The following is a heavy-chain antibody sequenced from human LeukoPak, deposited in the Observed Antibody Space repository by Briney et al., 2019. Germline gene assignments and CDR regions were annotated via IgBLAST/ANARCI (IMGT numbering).Heavy chain of an antibody. D-gene: IGHD6-13*01. J-gene: IGHJ4*02. V-gene: IGHV3-74*01. Sequence: PGGSLRLSCAASGFTFSNYWMHWVRQAPGKGLVWVSRINSDGSSTSYADSVKGRFTISRDNAKNTLYLQTNSLRAEDTAVYYCATAAGTITHNYFDYWGQGTLVTVSS. CDR1: GFTFSNYW. CDR3: ATAAGTITHNYFDY. CDR2: INSDGSST.